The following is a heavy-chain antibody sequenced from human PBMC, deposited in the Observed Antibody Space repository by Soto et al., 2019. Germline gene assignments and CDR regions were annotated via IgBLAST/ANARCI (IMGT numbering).Heavy chain of an antibody. Sequence: PSQTLSLTCAISGDSVSSNSVAWNWIRQSPSRGLEWLGRTYYMSKWYNDYAVSVKSRITINPDTSKKQFYLQLNSVTPEDTAVYYGARASGYDLGGYYYYGMDVWGQGTMVTVSS. V-gene: IGHV6-1*01. CDR3: ARASGYDLGGYYYYGMDV. CDR1: GDSVSSNSVA. J-gene: IGHJ6*02. D-gene: IGHD5-12*01. CDR2: TYYMSKWYN.